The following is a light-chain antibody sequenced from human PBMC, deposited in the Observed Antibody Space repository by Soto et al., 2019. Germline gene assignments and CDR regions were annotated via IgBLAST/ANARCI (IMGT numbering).Light chain of an antibody. J-gene: IGLJ1*01. Sequence: QSVLTQPASVSGSPGQSITISCTGTSSDVGGYNYVSWYQQHPGKAPKLMIYDVSNRPSGVSNRFSGSKSGNTASLTISGLQAEDEADYYCSSYTSSSTPVSVFGTGTKVTVL. CDR1: SSDVGGYNY. CDR3: SSYTSSSTPVSV. V-gene: IGLV2-14*01. CDR2: DVS.